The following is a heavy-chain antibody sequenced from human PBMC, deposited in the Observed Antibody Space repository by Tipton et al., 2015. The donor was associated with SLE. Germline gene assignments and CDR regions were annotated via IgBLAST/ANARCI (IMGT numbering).Heavy chain of an antibody. D-gene: IGHD1-14*01. J-gene: IGHJ2*01. Sequence: SLRLSCAASGSTAISNYMSWVRKAPGKGLEWVSVIYSGGRTYYADSVKGRFTISRHNSKNTLYLQMNSLRDEETAVYYCAKPVPLLWYFDLWGRGTLVTVSS. CDR2: IYSGGRT. CDR3: AKPVPLLWYFDL. V-gene: IGHV3-53*04. CDR1: GSTAISNY.